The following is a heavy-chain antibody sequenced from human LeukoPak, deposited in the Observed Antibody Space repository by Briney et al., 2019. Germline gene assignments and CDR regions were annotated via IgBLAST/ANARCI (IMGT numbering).Heavy chain of an antibody. V-gene: IGHV5-51*01. D-gene: IGHD4-17*01. Sequence: GESLKISCKDSGYTFSSSWIGWVRQMPGKGLEWMGIIYPGDSDTRYSPSFQGQVTISVDRSISTTYLQWSSLKATDTGMYYCARQYGRPFDYWGQGTLVTVSS. CDR1: GYTFSSSW. J-gene: IGHJ4*02. CDR2: IYPGDSDT. CDR3: ARQYGRPFDY.